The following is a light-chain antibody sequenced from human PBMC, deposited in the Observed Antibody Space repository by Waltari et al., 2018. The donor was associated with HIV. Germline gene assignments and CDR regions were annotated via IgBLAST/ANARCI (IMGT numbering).Light chain of an antibody. CDR3: QQYYSSPFG. CDR2: WAS. CDR1: QSVLNSANKANY. V-gene: IGKV4-1*01. J-gene: IGKJ3*01. Sequence: DIVLTQSPDSLAVSLGERATINCRSSQSVLNSANKANYLAWYQQKPGQPPKLLIYWASTRESGVPDRFRGRASGTDFTLTISSLQAEDVAVYYCQQYYSSPFGFGPGTRVDIK.